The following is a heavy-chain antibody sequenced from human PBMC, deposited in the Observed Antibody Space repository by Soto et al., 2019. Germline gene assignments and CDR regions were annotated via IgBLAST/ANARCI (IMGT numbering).Heavy chain of an antibody. CDR3: ARGRVTNYYYYGADV. CDR1: GEPFTDHF. J-gene: IGHJ6*02. Sequence: QEQLQQWGAGLLKPSETLSLTCAVSGEPFTDHFCTWIRQAPGKGLEWIGEINHGGRTYFNPSLKSRVTLSVDTSKNQFSLVLVSLTAADTGVYYCARGRVTNYYYYGADVWGQGTTVTVSS. D-gene: IGHD2-8*01. V-gene: IGHV4-34*02. CDR2: INHGGRT.